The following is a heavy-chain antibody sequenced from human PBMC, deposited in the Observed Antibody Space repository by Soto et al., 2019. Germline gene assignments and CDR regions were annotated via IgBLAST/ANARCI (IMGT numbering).Heavy chain of an antibody. J-gene: IGHJ4*02. CDR2: INHSGST. D-gene: IGHD5-12*01. CDR3: ARGRYSGYDLGRFYYFDY. Sequence: SETLSLTCAVYGGSFSGYYWSWIRQPPGKGLEWIGEINHSGSTNYNPSLKSRVTISVDTSKNQFSLKLSSVTAADTAVYYCARGRYSGYDLGRFYYFDYWAQGTLVTVSS. V-gene: IGHV4-34*01. CDR1: GGSFSGYY.